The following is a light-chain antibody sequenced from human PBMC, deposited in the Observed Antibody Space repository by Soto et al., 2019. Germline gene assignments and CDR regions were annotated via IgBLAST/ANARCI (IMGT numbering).Light chain of an antibody. V-gene: IGLV2-14*01. CDR2: DVS. J-gene: IGLJ3*02. Sequence: QSALTQPASVSGSPGQSITISCTGTSSDVGGYNYVSWYQQHPGKAPKLMIYDVSNRPSGVSNRFSGSKSGNTASLTISGLQAEDEAEYYCCSYTSSSTLVFGGGTKLTVL. CDR3: CSYTSSSTLV. CDR1: SSDVGGYNY.